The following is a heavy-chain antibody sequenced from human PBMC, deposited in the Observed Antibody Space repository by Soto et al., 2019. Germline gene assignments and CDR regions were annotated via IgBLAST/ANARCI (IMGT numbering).Heavy chain of an antibody. V-gene: IGHV3-23*01. D-gene: IGHD6-19*01. CDR3: ARRGSGCYYDY. Sequence: EVQLLESGGGLVQPGGSLRLSCAASGFTFSSYAMRWVRQAPVKGLEWVSAISGSGGSTYYADSVKGRFTISRDNSKTTLYLQINSLRAEDTAVYYCARRGSGCYYDYWGQGTLVTVSS. CDR1: GFTFSSYA. J-gene: IGHJ4*02. CDR2: ISGSGGST.